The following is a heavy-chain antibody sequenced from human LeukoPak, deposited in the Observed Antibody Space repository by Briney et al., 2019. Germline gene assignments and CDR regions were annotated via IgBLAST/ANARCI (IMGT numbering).Heavy chain of an antibody. J-gene: IGHJ4*02. CDR3: ARCPKRSSRYYFDF. V-gene: IGHV5-10-1*01. CDR1: GYSFTNYW. CDR2: IDPSDSYT. Sequence: HGESLKISCKGSGYSFTNYWISWVRQMPGKGLEWMGRIDPSDSYTNYSPSFQGHVTISADKSISTAYLQWSSLKASDTAMYYCARCPKRSSRYYFDFWGQGTLVTVSS. D-gene: IGHD6-13*01.